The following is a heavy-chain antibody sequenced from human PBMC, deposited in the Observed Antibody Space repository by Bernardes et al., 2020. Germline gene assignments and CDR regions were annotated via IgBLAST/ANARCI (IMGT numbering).Heavy chain of an antibody. CDR2: IYSGGST. Sequence: GGSLRLSCAASGFSVSTNYMTRVRQAPGKGLEWVSLIYSGGSTYYADSVKGRFTISRDDSKNTLYVQMNNLRAEDTAVYYCARVNYGSGSYYFDWWGQGTLVTVSS. J-gene: IGHJ4*02. D-gene: IGHD3-10*01. V-gene: IGHV3-53*01. CDR3: ARVNYGSGSYYFDW. CDR1: GFSVSTNY.